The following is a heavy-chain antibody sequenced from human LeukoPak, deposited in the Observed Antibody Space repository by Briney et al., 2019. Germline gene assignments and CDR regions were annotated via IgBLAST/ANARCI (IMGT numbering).Heavy chain of an antibody. CDR3: ARRTVTSGIRFDP. J-gene: IGHJ5*02. V-gene: IGHV4-34*01. CDR1: GGSFSGCY. D-gene: IGHD4-17*01. Sequence: SETLSLTCAVYGGSFSGCYWSWIRQPPGEGLEWIGEINHSGSTNYNPSLKSRVTISVDTSKNQFSLKLSSVTAADTAVYYCARRTVTSGIRFDPWGQGTLVTVSS. CDR2: INHSGST.